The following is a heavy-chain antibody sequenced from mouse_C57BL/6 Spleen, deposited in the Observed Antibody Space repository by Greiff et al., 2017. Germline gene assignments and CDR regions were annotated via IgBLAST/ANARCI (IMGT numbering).Heavy chain of an antibody. V-gene: IGHV1-64*01. CDR2: IHPNSGST. J-gene: IGHJ2*01. D-gene: IGHD2-3*01. CDR1: GYTFTSYW. CDR3: ARSGDGYHFDY. Sequence: VQLQQSGAELVKPGASVKLSCKASGYTFTSYWMHWVKQRPGQGLEWIGMIHPNSGSTNYNEKFKSKATLTVDKSSSTAYMQLSSLTSEDSAVYYCARSGDGYHFDYWGQGTTLTVSS.